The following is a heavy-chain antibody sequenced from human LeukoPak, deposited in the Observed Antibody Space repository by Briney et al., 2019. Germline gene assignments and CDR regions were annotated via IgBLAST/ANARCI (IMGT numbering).Heavy chain of an antibody. CDR3: ARVTDVWGSYRFFDY. D-gene: IGHD3-16*02. Sequence: RPGGSLRLSCAASGFTFCSYWMSWVPPAPGKGLVWVANIKQDGSEKYYVDSVKGRFTISRDNAKNSLYLQMNSLRAEDTAVYYCARVTDVWGSYRFFDYWGQGTLVTVSS. CDR1: GFTFCSYW. J-gene: IGHJ4*02. V-gene: IGHV3-7*01. CDR2: IKQDGSEK.